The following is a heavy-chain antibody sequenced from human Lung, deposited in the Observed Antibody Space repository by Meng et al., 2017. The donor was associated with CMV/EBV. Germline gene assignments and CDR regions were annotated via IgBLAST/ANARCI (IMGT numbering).Heavy chain of an antibody. J-gene: IGHJ6*02. CDR1: GFTFSTYT. Sequence: ESXKISXAASGFTFSTYTINWVRQAPGKGLEWVSCISSSSSYIYYADSVKGRFTTSRDNAKNSVYLQMDSLRADDTAVYYCARARVFYAMDVWGQGTTVTVSS. CDR2: ISSSSSYI. V-gene: IGHV3-21*01. CDR3: ARARVFYAMDV.